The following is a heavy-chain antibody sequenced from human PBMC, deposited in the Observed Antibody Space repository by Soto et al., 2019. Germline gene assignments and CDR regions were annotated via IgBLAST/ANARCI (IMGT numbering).Heavy chain of an antibody. V-gene: IGHV3-33*01. CDR3: AIEGKDDSVKGGFDN. Sequence: QVQLVESGGGVVQSGRSLRLSCAASGFRFSSYGMNWVRQSPGKGLERVAGIWYDGSNKFYGNFVKGRFTISRDNSRNTLYLQMNSLRDEDTAVYYCAIEGKDDSVKGGFDNWGQGTLVTVSS. CDR1: GFRFSSYG. J-gene: IGHJ4*02. D-gene: IGHD3-22*01. CDR2: IWYDGSNK.